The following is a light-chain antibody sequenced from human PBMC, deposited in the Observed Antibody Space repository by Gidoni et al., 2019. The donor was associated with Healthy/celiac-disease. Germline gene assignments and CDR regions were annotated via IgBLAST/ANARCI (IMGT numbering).Light chain of an antibody. V-gene: IGKV3-15*01. Sequence: EIVMTQSPATLSVSPGERANRSCRASQSVSSNLAWYQQKPGQAPRLLIYGASTRATGIPARFSGSGSGTEFTLTISSLQSEDFAVYYCQQYNNWPPVFGGGTKVEIK. CDR3: QQYNNWPPV. CDR2: GAS. CDR1: QSVSSN. J-gene: IGKJ4*01.